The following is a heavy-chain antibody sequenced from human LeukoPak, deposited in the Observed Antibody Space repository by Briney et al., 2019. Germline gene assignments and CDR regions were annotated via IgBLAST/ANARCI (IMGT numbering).Heavy chain of an antibody. Sequence: GGSLRLSCAASGFTFSRYWMHWVRQAPGKGLEWVSSISSSSSYIYYADSVKGRFTISRDNAKNSLYLQMNSLRAEDTAVYYCASEDSGSFDYWGQGTLVTVSS. CDR3: ASEDSGSFDY. D-gene: IGHD5-12*01. V-gene: IGHV3-21*01. J-gene: IGHJ4*02. CDR1: GFTFSRYW. CDR2: ISSSSSYI.